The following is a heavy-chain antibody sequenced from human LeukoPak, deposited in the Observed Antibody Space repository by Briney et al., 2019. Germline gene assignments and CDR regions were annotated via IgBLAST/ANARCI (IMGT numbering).Heavy chain of an antibody. V-gene: IGHV4-59*01. J-gene: IGHJ4*02. CDR3: AREVVVAAPYFDY. CDR2: IYYSGST. CDR1: GGSISSYY. Sequence: SETLCLTCTVAGGSISSYYWSWIRQPPGEGLEWIGYIYYSGSTNYNPSLKSRVTISVDTSKNQFSLKLSSVTAADTAVYYCAREVVVAAPYFDYWGQGTLVTVSS. D-gene: IGHD3-22*01.